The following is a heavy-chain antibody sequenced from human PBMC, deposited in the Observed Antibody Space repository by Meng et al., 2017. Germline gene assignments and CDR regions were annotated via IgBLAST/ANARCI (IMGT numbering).Heavy chain of an antibody. D-gene: IGHD4-17*01. CDR2: IIPIFGTA. V-gene: IGHV1-69*01. Sequence: QGELGQAGAEVKEPGSSVKVSCKASGGTFSSYAISWVRQAPGQGLEWMGGIIPIFGTANYAQKFQGRVTITADESTSTAYMELSSLRSEDTAVYYCARDYGDYAWIAKRWFDPWGQGTLVTVSS. CDR1: GGTFSSYA. CDR3: ARDYGDYAWIAKRWFDP. J-gene: IGHJ5*02.